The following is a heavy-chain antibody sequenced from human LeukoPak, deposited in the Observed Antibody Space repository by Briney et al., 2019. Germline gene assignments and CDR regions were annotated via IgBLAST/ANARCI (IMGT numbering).Heavy chain of an antibody. D-gene: IGHD3-22*01. CDR1: GFTVSSNY. CDR3: ARDAWLYDSSGYYLDY. CDR2: IYSGGST. J-gene: IGHJ4*02. V-gene: IGHV3-53*01. Sequence: GGSLRLSCAASGFTVSSNYMSWVRQAPGKGLEWVSVIYSGGSTYYADSVKGRFTISRDNSKNTLYLQMNSLRAEDTAVYYCARDAWLYDSSGYYLDYWGQGTLVTVSS.